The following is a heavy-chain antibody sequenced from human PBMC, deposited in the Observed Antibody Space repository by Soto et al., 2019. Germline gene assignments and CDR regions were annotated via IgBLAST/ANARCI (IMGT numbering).Heavy chain of an antibody. J-gene: IGHJ6*02. CDR2: IYPGDSDT. Sequence: GESLKISCKGSGYSFTDYWIGWVRQMPGKGLEWMGIIYPGDSDTRYSPSFQGQVTISADKSISTAYLQWSSLKALDTAMYYCAGGGVRGVITRTRDYYGMDVWGQGTTVTVSS. CDR3: AGGGVRGVITRTRDYYGMDV. CDR1: GYSFTDYW. V-gene: IGHV5-51*01. D-gene: IGHD3-10*01.